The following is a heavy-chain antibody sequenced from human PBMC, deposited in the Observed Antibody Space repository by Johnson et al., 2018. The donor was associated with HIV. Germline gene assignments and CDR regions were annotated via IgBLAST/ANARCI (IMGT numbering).Heavy chain of an antibody. Sequence: VESGGGGVQPGRSLRLSCAASGFTFSSYAMHWVRRAPGKGLEWLAVVSHDGSNEYYADSVKGRCTVSRDNTKNTLYLQMNSLRPEDTAVYYCVKERQLVRSFDIWGQGTMVAVSS. V-gene: IGHV3-30*18. J-gene: IGHJ3*02. CDR3: VKERQLVRSFDI. CDR1: GFTFSSYA. CDR2: VSHDGSNE. D-gene: IGHD6-6*01.